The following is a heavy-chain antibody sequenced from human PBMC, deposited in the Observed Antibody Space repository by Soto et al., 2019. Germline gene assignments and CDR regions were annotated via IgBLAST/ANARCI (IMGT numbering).Heavy chain of an antibody. CDR3: ARYSGSYWHYLDF. CDR2: IYPGDSDT. D-gene: IGHD1-26*01. V-gene: IGHV5-51*01. J-gene: IGHJ4*02. Sequence: PGESLKISGKGSGYSVASHWVAWVRQMPEKGLEWIGTIYPGDSDTKYSSAFRGHVTISADTSVSTAYLQWRSLEATDSAIYYCARYSGSYWHYLDFWGQGTLVTVSS. CDR1: GYSVASHW.